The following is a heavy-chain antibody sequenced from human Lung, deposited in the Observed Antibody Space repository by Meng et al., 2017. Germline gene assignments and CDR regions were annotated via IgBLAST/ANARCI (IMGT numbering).Heavy chain of an antibody. J-gene: IGHJ4*02. CDR3: ARGPTTMAHGFDY. CDR2: INHSGST. V-gene: IGHV4-34*01. CDR1: GGSFSDYY. D-gene: IGHD4-11*01. Sequence: QVQLPQGGAGLLKPSETLSLTCVVSGGSFSDYYWSWIRQPPGKGLEWIGEINHSGSTNYNPSLESRATISVDTSQNNLSLKLSSVTAADSAVYYCARGPTTMAHGFDYWGQGTLVTVSS.